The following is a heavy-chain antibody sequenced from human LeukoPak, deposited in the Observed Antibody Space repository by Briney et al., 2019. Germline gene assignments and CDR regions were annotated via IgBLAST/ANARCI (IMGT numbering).Heavy chain of an antibody. Sequence: GGSLRLSCAASGFTFSSYWMSWVRQAPGKGLEWVSAISGSGGSTYYADSVKGRFTISRDNSKNTLYLQMNSLRAEDTAVYYCAMTGYSSSWYGLGAFDIWGQGTMVTVSS. CDR3: AMTGYSSSWYGLGAFDI. CDR1: GFTFSSYW. J-gene: IGHJ3*02. CDR2: ISGSGGST. D-gene: IGHD6-13*01. V-gene: IGHV3-23*01.